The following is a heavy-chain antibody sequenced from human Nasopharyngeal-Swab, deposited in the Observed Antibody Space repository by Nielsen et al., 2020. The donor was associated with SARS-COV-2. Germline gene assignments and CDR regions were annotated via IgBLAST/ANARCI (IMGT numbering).Heavy chain of an antibody. D-gene: IGHD3-22*01. CDR3: ARRSYYYDSSGYYSYYFDY. Sequence: GSLRLSCTVSGGSFTSGSFYWAWIRQPPGKGLEWIGNIYYSGGTYKNLSLKSRVTMSVDTSKNQFFLKLHSVTAADTAVYYCARRSYYYDSSGYYSYYFDYWDQGTLVTVSS. CDR2: IYYSGGT. V-gene: IGHV4-39*01. J-gene: IGHJ4*02. CDR1: GGSFTSGSFY.